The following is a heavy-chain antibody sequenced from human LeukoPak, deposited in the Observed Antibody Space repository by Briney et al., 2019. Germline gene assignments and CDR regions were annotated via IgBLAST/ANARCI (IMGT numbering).Heavy chain of an antibody. CDR2: INADGSFT. Sequence: GGSLRLSCAASGFTFSDYWMHWVRQAPGKGLVWVSRINADGSFTRYADSVQGRFTISRDTAKNTLFLQMNSLRAEDTAVYYCAREAKVGGALQYWGQGILVTVSS. CDR1: GFTFSDYW. D-gene: IGHD1-26*01. V-gene: IGHV3-74*01. CDR3: AREAKVGGALQY. J-gene: IGHJ4*02.